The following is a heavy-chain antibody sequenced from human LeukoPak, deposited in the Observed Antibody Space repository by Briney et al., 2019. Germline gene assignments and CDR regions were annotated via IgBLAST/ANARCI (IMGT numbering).Heavy chain of an antibody. CDR3: ARDLDYYDSSGYYSYYFDY. CDR1: GFTFSSYA. CDR2: ISYDGSNK. J-gene: IGHJ4*02. Sequence: PWGSLRLSCAASGFTFSSYAMHWVRQAPGKGLEWVAVISYDGSNKYYADSVKGRFTISRDNSKNTLYLQMNSLRAEDTAVYYCARDLDYYDSSGYYSYYFDYWGQGTLVTVSS. D-gene: IGHD3-22*01. V-gene: IGHV3-30-3*01.